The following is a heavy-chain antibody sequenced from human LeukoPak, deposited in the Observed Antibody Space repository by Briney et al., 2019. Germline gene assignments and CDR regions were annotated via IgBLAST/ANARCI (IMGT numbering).Heavy chain of an antibody. CDR2: IIPILGIA. V-gene: IGHV1-69*02. J-gene: IGHJ3*02. CDR3: ARGFRPYDGGYSYGFDAFDI. Sequence: ASVKVSCKASGGTFSSYTISWVRRAPGQGLEWMGRIIPILGIANYAQKFQGRVTITADKSTSTAYMELSSLRSEDTAVYYCARGFRPYDGGYSYGFDAFDIWGQGTMVTVSS. CDR1: GGTFSSYT. D-gene: IGHD5-18*01.